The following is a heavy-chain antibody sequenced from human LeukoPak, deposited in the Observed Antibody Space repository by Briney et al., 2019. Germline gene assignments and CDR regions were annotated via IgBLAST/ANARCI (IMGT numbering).Heavy chain of an antibody. CDR3: AKQTVDFWSAQGRFDP. Sequence: KPSETLSLTYAVSGYSISSGYYWGWIRQPPGKGLEWIGSIYHSGSTYYNPSLKSRVTISVDTSKNQFSLKLSSVTAADTAVYYCAKQTVDFWSAQGRFDPWGQGTLVTVSS. V-gene: IGHV4-38-2*01. CDR1: GYSISSGYY. D-gene: IGHD3-3*01. CDR2: IYHSGST. J-gene: IGHJ5*02.